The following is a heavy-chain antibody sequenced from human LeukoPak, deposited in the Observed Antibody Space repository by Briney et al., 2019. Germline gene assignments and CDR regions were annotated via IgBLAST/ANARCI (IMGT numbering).Heavy chain of an antibody. Sequence: SETLSLTCTVSGGSISSYYWSWIRQPPGKGLEWIGYIYYSGSTNYNPSLRGRVTISVDTSKNQFSLNLSSVTGADTAAYYCARGGPGSGWHYYLDYWGQGTLVTVSS. CDR3: ARGGPGSGWHYYLDY. J-gene: IGHJ4*02. V-gene: IGHV4-59*01. D-gene: IGHD3-22*01. CDR1: GGSISSYY. CDR2: IYYSGST.